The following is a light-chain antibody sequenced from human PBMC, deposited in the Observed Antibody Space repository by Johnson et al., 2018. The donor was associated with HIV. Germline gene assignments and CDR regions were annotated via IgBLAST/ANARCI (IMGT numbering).Light chain of an antibody. J-gene: IGLJ1*01. CDR1: TSNIGNNY. Sequence: QSVLTQPHSVSAAPGQKVTISCSGGTSNIGNNYVSWYQHLPGTAPKLLISDNNKRPSGIPDRFSGSKSGATATLDITGLQTGDEADYYCGTWDNSLKFYVFRIGTKVRVL. CDR2: DNN. CDR3: GTWDNSLKFYV. V-gene: IGLV1-51*01.